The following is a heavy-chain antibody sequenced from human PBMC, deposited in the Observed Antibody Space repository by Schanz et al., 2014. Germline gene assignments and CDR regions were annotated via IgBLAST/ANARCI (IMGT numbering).Heavy chain of an antibody. CDR1: GFTFDDYA. D-gene: IGHD5-18*01. V-gene: IGHV3-9*01. CDR3: AREEGYGYGPGAFDI. Sequence: EVQLVESGGGLVQPGRSLRLSCAASGFTFDDYAMHWVRQAPGKGLEWVSGISWNSGSIGYEDSVKGRFTISRDNAKNTLSLQMNSLRAEDTAVYYCAREEGYGYGPGAFDIWGQGTMVTVSS. J-gene: IGHJ3*02. CDR2: ISWNSGSI.